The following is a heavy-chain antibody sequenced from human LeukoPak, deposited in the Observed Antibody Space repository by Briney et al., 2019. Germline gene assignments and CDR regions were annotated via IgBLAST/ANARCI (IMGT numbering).Heavy chain of an antibody. CDR3: ARGGGLDV. Sequence: GGSLRLSCAASGFTLSSYWMNWARQAPGKGLEWVASVNHNGNVNYYVDSVKGRFTISRDNAKNSLYLQMSNLRAEDTAVYFCARGGGLDVWGQGATVTVSS. CDR2: VNHNGNVN. CDR1: GFTLSSYW. V-gene: IGHV3-7*03. D-gene: IGHD3-16*01. J-gene: IGHJ6*02.